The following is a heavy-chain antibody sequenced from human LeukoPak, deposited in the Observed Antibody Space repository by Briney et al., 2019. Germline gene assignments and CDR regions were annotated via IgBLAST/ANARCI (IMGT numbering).Heavy chain of an antibody. V-gene: IGHV4-34*01. CDR2: INHWGST. J-gene: IGHJ5*02. CDR1: GGSFSGYY. D-gene: IGHD3-16*01. CDR3: ARGWGRRIRFDP. Sequence: SETLSLTCAVYGGSFSGYYWSWIRQPPGKGLEGIGEINHWGSTNYNPTLNSRVTISVDTSKNQFALKLSSVTAADRAVYSCARGWGRRIRFDPWGQGTLVTVSS.